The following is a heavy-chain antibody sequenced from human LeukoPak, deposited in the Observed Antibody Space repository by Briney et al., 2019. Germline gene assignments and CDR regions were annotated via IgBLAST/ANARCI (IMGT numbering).Heavy chain of an antibody. CDR1: GVSMSSSSYY. V-gene: IGHV4-39*01. Sequence: PSQTLSLTCTVSGVSMSSSSYYWAWIRQSPGKGLEWIGSIYYSGSTYYNPSLKSRVTISVDTSKDQFSLKLSSVTATDTAVYYCARLSTAGYSSGWYPGYWGQGTLVTVSS. D-gene: IGHD6-19*01. J-gene: IGHJ4*02. CDR2: IYYSGST. CDR3: ARLSTAGYSSGWYPGY.